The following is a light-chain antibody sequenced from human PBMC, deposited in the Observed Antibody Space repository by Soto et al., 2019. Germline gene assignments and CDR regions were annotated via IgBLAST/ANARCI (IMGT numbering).Light chain of an antibody. CDR1: QSVLHSPNNKNY. CDR2: WAS. Sequence: DIVLTQSPDSLAVSLGERATINCKSIQSVLHSPNNKNYLAWYQHKPVHSPKMLIYWASFRESGVPERFSGSGSGPDFTLTISSLQSEDVAVYYCQQYYTNSWSFGQGTKVEIK. CDR3: QQYYTNSWS. J-gene: IGKJ1*01. V-gene: IGKV4-1*01.